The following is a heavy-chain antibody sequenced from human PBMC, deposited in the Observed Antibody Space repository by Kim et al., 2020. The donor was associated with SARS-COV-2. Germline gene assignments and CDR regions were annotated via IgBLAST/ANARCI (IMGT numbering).Heavy chain of an antibody. V-gene: IGHV4-34*01. J-gene: IGHJ4*02. D-gene: IGHD2-15*01. CDR1: GGSFSGYY. CDR2: INHSGST. CDR3: ARRESRWYRSTFDY. Sequence: SETLSLTCAVYGGSFSGYYWSWIRQPPGKGLEWIGEINHSGSTNYNPSLKSRVTISVDTSKNQFSLKLSSVTAADTAVYYCARRESRWYRSTFDYWGQGTLVTVSS.